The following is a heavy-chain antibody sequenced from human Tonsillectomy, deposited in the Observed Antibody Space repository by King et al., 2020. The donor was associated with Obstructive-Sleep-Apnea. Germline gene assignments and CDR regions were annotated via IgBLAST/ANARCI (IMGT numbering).Heavy chain of an antibody. V-gene: IGHV4-59*12. Sequence: LQLQESGPGLVKPSETLSLTCTVSGGPISSYYCSWIRQPPGKGLEWIGYIYYSGYTDYNPSLKSRVTISVNTSKNQFFLILTSVTAADTAVYFCARDGDQAKRYFDGWGRGTLVTVSS. CDR2: IYYSGYT. J-gene: IGHJ2*01. CDR1: GGPISSYY. CDR3: ARDGDQAKRYFDG.